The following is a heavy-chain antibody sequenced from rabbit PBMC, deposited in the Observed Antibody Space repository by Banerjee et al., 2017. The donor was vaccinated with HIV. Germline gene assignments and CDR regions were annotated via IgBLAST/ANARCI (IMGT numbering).Heavy chain of an antibody. CDR1: GFSFSNKYV. D-gene: IGHD1-1*01. CDR3: ARDLPGVIGWNFNL. V-gene: IGHV1S45*01. CDR2: INSSTGNT. J-gene: IGHJ4*01. Sequence: QEQLEESGGGLVKPEGSLTLTCTASGFSFSNKYVMCWVRQAPGKGLEWIVCINSSTGNTVYASWAKGRFTISKTSSTTVTLQMTSLTAADTATYFCARDLPGVIGWNFNLWGPGTLVTVS.